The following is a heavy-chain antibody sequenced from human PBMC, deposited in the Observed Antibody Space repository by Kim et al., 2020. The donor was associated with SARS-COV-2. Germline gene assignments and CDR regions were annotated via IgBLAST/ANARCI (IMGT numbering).Heavy chain of an antibody. J-gene: IGHJ4*02. Sequence: ASVKVSCKASGYTFTSYGISWVRQAPGQGLEWMGWISAYNGNTNYAQKLQGRVTMTTDTFTSTAYMELRSLRSDDTAVYYCARQWLVPGYFDYWGQGTLVTVSS. CDR3: ARQWLVPGYFDY. D-gene: IGHD6-19*01. CDR1: GYTFTSYG. CDR2: ISAYNGNT. V-gene: IGHV1-18*01.